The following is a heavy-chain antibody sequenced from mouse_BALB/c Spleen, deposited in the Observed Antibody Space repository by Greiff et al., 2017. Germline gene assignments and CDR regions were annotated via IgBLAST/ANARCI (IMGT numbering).Heavy chain of an antibody. CDR3: TRSNYGIRGAMDY. CDR2: IYPGNSDP. D-gene: IGHD1-1*01. Sequence: VQLQQSGTVLARPGASVKMSCKASGYSFTSYWMHWVKQRPGQGLEWIGAIYPGNSDPSYNQKLKGKAKLTAVTSASTAYMELSSLTNEDSAVYYCTRSNYGIRGAMDYWGQGTSVTVSS. CDR1: GYSFTSYW. V-gene: IGHV1-5*01. J-gene: IGHJ4*01.